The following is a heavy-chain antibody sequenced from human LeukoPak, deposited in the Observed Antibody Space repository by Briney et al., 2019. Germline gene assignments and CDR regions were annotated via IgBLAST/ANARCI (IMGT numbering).Heavy chain of an antibody. CDR3: ASSSSWYENYYYYYYMDV. CDR1: GGTFSSYA. D-gene: IGHD6-13*01. CDR2: IIPIFGTA. V-gene: IGHV1-69*01. Sequence: GSSVKVSCKASGGTFSSYAISWVRQAPGQGLEWMGGIIPIFGTANYAQKFQGRVTITADESTSTAYMELRSLRSDDTAVYYCASSSSWYENYYYYYYMDVWGKGTTVTVSS. J-gene: IGHJ6*03.